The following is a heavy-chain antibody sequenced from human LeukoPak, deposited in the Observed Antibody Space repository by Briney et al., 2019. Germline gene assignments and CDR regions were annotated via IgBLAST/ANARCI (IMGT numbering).Heavy chain of an antibody. CDR1: GFTVSSNY. CDR3: AKLTVVVPAATEDY. J-gene: IGHJ4*02. V-gene: IGHV3-23*01. CDR2: ISGSGGST. D-gene: IGHD2-2*01. Sequence: PGGSLRLSCAASGFTVSSNYMSWVRQAPGKGLEWVSAISGSGGSTYYADSVKGRFTISRDNSKNTLYLQMNSLRAEDTAVYYCAKLTVVVPAATEDYWGQGTLVTVSS.